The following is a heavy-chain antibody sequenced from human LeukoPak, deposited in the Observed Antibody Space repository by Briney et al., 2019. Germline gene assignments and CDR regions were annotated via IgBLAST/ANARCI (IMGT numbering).Heavy chain of an antibody. CDR2: ISSSSSTI. CDR3: ARGPFGSGNYYYGMDV. Sequence: HTGGSLRLSCAASGFTFSSYSMNWVRQAPGKGLEWVSYISSSSSTIYYADSVKGRFTISRDNSKNTLYLQMNSLRAEDTAVYYCARGPFGSGNYYYGMDVWGQGTTVTVSS. CDR1: GFTFSSYS. V-gene: IGHV3-48*01. J-gene: IGHJ6*02. D-gene: IGHD3-10*01.